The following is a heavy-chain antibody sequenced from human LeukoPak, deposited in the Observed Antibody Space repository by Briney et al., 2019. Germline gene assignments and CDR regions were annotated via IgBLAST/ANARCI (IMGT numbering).Heavy chain of an antibody. V-gene: IGHV1-18*01. D-gene: IGHD2-2*02. Sequence: ASVKVSCKASGYTFTSYGISWVRQAPGQGLEWMGWISAYNGNTNYAQKFQGRVTMTRDTSISTAYMELSRLRSDDTAVYYCARGKGFSDNILSLYYYYGMDVWGQGTTVTVSS. CDR2: ISAYNGNT. J-gene: IGHJ6*02. CDR3: ARGKGFSDNILSLYYYYGMDV. CDR1: GYTFTSYG.